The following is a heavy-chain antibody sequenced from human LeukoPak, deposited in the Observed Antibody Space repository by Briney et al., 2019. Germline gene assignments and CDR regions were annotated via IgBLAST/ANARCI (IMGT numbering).Heavy chain of an antibody. D-gene: IGHD3-10*01. V-gene: IGHV3-23*01. Sequence: GGTLRLSCAASGFTFSSCGMSWVRQAPGKGLEWVSAISGSGGSTYYADSVKGRFTISRDNSKNTLYLQMNSLRAEDTAVYYCAKFRVGELLYYFDFWGQGTLVTVSS. CDR1: GFTFSSCG. CDR2: ISGSGGST. CDR3: AKFRVGELLYYFDF. J-gene: IGHJ4*02.